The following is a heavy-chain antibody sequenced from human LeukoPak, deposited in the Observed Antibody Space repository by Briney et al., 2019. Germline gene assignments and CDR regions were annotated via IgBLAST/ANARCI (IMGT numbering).Heavy chain of an antibody. CDR1: GGSFSGYY. V-gene: IGHV4-34*01. J-gene: IGHJ4*02. D-gene: IGHD3-3*01. Sequence: SETLSPTCAVYGGSFSGYYWSWIRQPPGKGLEWIGEINHSGSTNYNPSLKSRVTISVDTSKNQFSLKLSSVTAADTAVYYCARDPVLRFLYYFDYWGQGTLVTVSS. CDR3: ARDPVLRFLYYFDY. CDR2: INHSGST.